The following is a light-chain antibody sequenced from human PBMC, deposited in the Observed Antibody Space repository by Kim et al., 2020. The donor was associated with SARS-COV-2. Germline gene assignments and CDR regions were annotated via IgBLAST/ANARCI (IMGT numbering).Light chain of an antibody. J-gene: IGLJ2*01. CDR2: DVS. CDR1: SSDVGGYNY. CDR3: SSYTSGSTLI. Sequence: GQSLAISCSGTSSDVGGYNYVAWYQQHPDKAPKLMIYDVSKRPSGVSDRFSGSKSGNTASLTISGLQAEDEADYYCSSYTSGSTLIFGGGTQLTVL. V-gene: IGLV2-14*04.